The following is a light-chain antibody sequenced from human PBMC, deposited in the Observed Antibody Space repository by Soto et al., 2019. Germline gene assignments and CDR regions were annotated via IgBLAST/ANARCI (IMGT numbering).Light chain of an antibody. V-gene: IGKV2-24*01. CDR3: MQASQFPDT. Sequence: DVVMTQTPLSSPVTLGQPASISCRSSQGLVHSDGNIYLSWLQQRPGQPPRLLTYKISNRFSGVTERFSGSGGGPDLPLTISRVEAEDVGVYFCMQASQFPDTFGQGPKQQIQ. J-gene: IGKJ2*01. CDR2: KIS. CDR1: QGLVHSDGNIY.